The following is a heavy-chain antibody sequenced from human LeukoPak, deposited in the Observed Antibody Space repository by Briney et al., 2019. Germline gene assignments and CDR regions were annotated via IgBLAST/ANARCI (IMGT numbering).Heavy chain of an antibody. CDR3: AQYPNYDFWSGPIDY. CDR1: GFTFSSYA. Sequence: QTGGSLRLSCAASGFTFSSYAMSWVRQAPGKGREGVSAISGRGGSTYYGDCVKGRFTISRDNSKNTLYLQINSLRAEDTALYYCAQYPNYDFWSGPIDYWGQGTLVTVSS. V-gene: IGHV3-23*01. D-gene: IGHD3-3*01. CDR2: ISGRGGST. J-gene: IGHJ4*02.